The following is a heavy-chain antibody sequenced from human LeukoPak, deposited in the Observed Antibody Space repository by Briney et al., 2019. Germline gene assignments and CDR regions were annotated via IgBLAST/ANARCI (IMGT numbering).Heavy chain of an antibody. CDR2: IYFSGST. J-gene: IGHJ4*02. D-gene: IGHD3-3*01. CDR3: SRVENDFWSGYPTHFDY. CDR1: GGSPSSGDYY. Sequence: SETLSLTCIVSGGSPSSGDYYWSWIRHPPGKGLEWPGYIYFSGSTYYNPSLKSRVTISVDTSKTQFSLKLSSVTAADTAVYYCSRVENDFWSGYPTHFDYWGQGTLVTVSS. V-gene: IGHV4-30-4*08.